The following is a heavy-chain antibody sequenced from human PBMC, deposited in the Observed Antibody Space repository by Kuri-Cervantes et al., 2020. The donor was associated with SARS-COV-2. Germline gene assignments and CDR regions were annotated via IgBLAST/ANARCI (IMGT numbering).Heavy chain of an antibody. CDR1: GFSLSNARMG. Sequence: SGPTLVKPTETLTLTCTVSGFSLSNARMGVSWIRQPPGKALEWLAHIFSNDEKSYSTSLKSRLTISKDTSKSQVVLTMTNMDPVDTATYYCARIVRSDIVVVPAAIDYYYYMDVWGKGTTVTVSS. V-gene: IGHV2-26*01. CDR2: IFSNDEK. D-gene: IGHD2-2*02. J-gene: IGHJ6*03. CDR3: ARIVRSDIVVVPAAIDYYYYMDV.